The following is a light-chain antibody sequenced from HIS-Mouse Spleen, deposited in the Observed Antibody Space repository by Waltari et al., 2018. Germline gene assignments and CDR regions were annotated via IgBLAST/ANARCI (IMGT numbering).Light chain of an antibody. CDR2: DFS. V-gene: IGLV2-11*01. CDR3: CSYAGSYTLV. Sequence: QSALTQPRSVSGSPGQSVTISCTGTSSDVGGYNYVSWYQQHPGKAPKLMMYDFSKRPSGVPVRVSGSKSGNTAYLTIAGLQAEDEADYYCCSYAGSYTLVFGGGTKLTVL. J-gene: IGLJ2*01. CDR1: SSDVGGYNY.